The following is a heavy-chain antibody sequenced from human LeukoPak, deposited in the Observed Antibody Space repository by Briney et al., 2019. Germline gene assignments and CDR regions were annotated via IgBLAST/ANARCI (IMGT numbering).Heavy chain of an antibody. CDR2: INPSGGST. CDR3: ARDNSVEDTAWWFDP. CDR1: GYTFTSYY. D-gene: IGHD4-23*01. Sequence: ASVKVSCKASGYTFTSYYMHWVRQAPGQGLEWMGIINPSGGSTSYAQKFQGRVTMTRGMSTSTVYMELSSLRSEDTAVYYCARDNSVEDTAWWFDPWGQGTLVTVSS. J-gene: IGHJ5*02. V-gene: IGHV1-46*01.